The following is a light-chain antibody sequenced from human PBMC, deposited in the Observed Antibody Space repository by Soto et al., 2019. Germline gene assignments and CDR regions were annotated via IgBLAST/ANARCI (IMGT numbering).Light chain of an antibody. J-gene: IGKJ4*01. V-gene: IGKV3-20*01. CDR3: QQYGSSLFT. CDR1: QSVSSN. CDR2: GAS. Sequence: IVLTQSPGTVSFSRGERTTLSCRASQSVSSNLAWYQQKPGQAPRLLIYGASSRATGIPDRFSGSGSGTDFTLTISRLEPEDFAVYYCQQYGSSLFTFGGGTKVDIK.